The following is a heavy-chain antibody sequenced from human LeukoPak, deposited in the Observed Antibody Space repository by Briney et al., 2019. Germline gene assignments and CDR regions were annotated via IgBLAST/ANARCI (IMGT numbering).Heavy chain of an antibody. CDR1: GGSINSYY. V-gene: IGHV4-4*07. CDR3: ARGGKATVVTM. Sequence: SETLSLTCTVSGGSINSYYWSWIRQPAGKGLAWIGRIYSSGSTNYNPSLRSRVSMSVDTSKNQFSLKLTSVTAADTAVYYCARGGKATVVTMWGQGILVTVSS. J-gene: IGHJ4*02. CDR2: IYSSGST. D-gene: IGHD4-23*01.